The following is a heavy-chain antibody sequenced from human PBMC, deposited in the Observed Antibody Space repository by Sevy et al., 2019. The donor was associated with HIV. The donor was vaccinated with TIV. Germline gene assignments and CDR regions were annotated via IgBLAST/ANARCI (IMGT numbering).Heavy chain of an antibody. V-gene: IGHV3-74*01. CDR1: GFTFSSYW. CDR3: AREGEAEQLVLRATYYYYGMDV. Sequence: GGSLRLSCAASGFTFSSYWMHWVHQAPGKGLVWVSRINSDGSSTSYADSVKGRFTISRDNAKNTLYLQMNSLRAEDTAVYYCAREGEAEQLVLRATYYYYGMDVWGQGTTVTVSS. CDR2: INSDGSST. J-gene: IGHJ6*02. D-gene: IGHD6-6*01.